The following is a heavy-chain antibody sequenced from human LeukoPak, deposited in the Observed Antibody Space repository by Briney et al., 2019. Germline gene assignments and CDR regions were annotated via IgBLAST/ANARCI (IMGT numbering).Heavy chain of an antibody. CDR1: GGTFSSYA. CDR3: ARHDILTGRYYYGMDV. D-gene: IGHD3-9*01. Sequence: ASVKVSCKASGGTFSSYAISWVRQAPGQGLEWMGRINTNTGNPTYAQGFTGRFVFSLDTSVSTAYLQISSLKAEDTAVYYCARHDILTGRYYYGMDVWGQGTTVTVSS. J-gene: IGHJ6*02. V-gene: IGHV7-4-1*02. CDR2: INTNTGNP.